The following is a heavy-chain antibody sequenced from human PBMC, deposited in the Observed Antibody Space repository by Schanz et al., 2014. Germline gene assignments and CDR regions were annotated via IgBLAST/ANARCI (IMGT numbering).Heavy chain of an antibody. J-gene: IGHJ3*01. D-gene: IGHD5-12*01. CDR2: MYINSGST. CDR1: GFTVNTNY. Sequence: EVQLVESGGGLIQPWGSLRLSCAVSGFTVNTNYMSWVRQAPGKGLEWISSMYINSGSTQYADSVKGRFIISRDSSKNTLFLQMNSLRAEDTAVYFCARDGGRDGYNLAFDVWGQGTLVTVSS. V-gene: IGHV3-53*01. CDR3: ARDGGRDGYNLAFDV.